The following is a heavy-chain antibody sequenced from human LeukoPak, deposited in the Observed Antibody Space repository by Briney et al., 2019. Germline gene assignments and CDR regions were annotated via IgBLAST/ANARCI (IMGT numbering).Heavy chain of an antibody. CDR3: ASKNDSSGYLDY. V-gene: IGHV4-34*01. Sequence: SETLSLTCTVSGGSISSYYWSWIRQPPGKGLEWIGEINHSGSTNYNPSLKSRVTISVDTSKNQFSLKLSSVTAADTAVYYCASKNDSSGYLDYWGQGTLVTVSP. CDR2: INHSGST. J-gene: IGHJ4*02. CDR1: GGSISSYY. D-gene: IGHD3-22*01.